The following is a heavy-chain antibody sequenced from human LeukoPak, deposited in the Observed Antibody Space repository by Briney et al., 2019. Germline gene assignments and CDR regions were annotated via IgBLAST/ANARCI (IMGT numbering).Heavy chain of an antibody. CDR3: EGGGLTGSKVAFDV. V-gene: IGHV7-4-1*02. CDR2: INTDTGNP. D-gene: IGHD1-20*01. J-gene: IGHJ3*01. CDR1: GHTFTDYP. Sequence: ASVKLSCTASGHTFTDYPMNWVRQAPGQGLEWMGWINTDTGNPTYAQGFTGHYVFSLDTSVSTAYLQIISLKAEDTAVYYCEGGGLTGSKVAFDVWGQGTMVTVSS.